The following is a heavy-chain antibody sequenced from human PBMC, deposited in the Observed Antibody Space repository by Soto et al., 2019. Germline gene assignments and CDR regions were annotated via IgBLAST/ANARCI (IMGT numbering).Heavy chain of an antibody. Sequence: EVQLVESGGGLVKPGGSLRLSCAASGFTFSNAWMNWVRQAPGKGLEWVGRIKSKTDGGTTDYAAPVKGRFTISRDDSKNTLYLQMNSLKTEDTAVYYCTTDVGGRWLQLAPIHAFDIWGQGTMVTVSS. CDR2: IKSKTDGGTT. CDR3: TTDVGGRWLQLAPIHAFDI. V-gene: IGHV3-15*07. J-gene: IGHJ3*02. D-gene: IGHD5-12*01. CDR1: GFTFSNAW.